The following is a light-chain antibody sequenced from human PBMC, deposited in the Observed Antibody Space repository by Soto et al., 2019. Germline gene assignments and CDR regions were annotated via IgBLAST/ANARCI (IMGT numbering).Light chain of an antibody. J-gene: IGKJ1*01. Sequence: DIQMTQYPSTLSASVGDRVTITCRASQSISSWLAWYKQKPGKAPKLLIYDASSLESGVPSRFSGSGSGTEFTLTISSLQPDDFATYYCQQYNSYWTFGQGTKVDIK. V-gene: IGKV1-5*01. CDR3: QQYNSYWT. CDR2: DAS. CDR1: QSISSW.